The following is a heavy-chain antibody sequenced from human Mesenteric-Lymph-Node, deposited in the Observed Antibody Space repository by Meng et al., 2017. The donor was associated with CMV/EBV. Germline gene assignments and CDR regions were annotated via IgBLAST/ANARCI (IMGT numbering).Heavy chain of an antibody. Sequence: ASVKVSCKASGYTFTAYYMHWVRQAPGQGLEWMGWIYPNSGGTKYAQKFQGRVTMTRDTSISTAYMDLSRLRSDDTAVYYCVRYGQTQQNGFEYWGQGTLVTVSS. V-gene: IGHV1-2*02. J-gene: IGHJ4*02. D-gene: IGHD3-10*01. CDR3: VRYGQTQQNGFEY. CDR1: GYTFTAYY. CDR2: IYPNSGGT.